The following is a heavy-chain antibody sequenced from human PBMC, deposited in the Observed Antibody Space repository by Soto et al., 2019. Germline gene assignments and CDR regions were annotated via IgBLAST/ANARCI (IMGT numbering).Heavy chain of an antibody. CDR2: INAGNGNT. Sequence: QVQLVQSGAEEKKPGASVKVSCKASGYTFTSYAMHWVRQAPGQRLEWMGWINAGNGNTKYSQKFQGRVTITRDTTATTAYTELNSLISEDTAVYYFAGSIVVATAQAYWGQGTLVPVSS. CDR3: AGSIVVATAQAY. D-gene: IGHD2-21*02. J-gene: IGHJ4*02. CDR1: GYTFTSYA. V-gene: IGHV1-3*05.